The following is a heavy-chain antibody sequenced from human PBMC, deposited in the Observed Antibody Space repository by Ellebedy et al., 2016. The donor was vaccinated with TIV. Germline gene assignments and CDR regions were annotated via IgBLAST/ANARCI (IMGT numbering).Heavy chain of an antibody. V-gene: IGHV6-1*01. Sequence: SQTLSLTCXISGDSVSSNSAAWNWIRQSPSRGLEWLGRTYYRSKWYNDYAVSVKSRITINPDTSKNQSSLQLNSVTPEDTAVYYCARVGYSGYDPYYYDSSGYGDDAFDIWGQGTMVTVSS. J-gene: IGHJ3*02. D-gene: IGHD3-22*01. CDR2: TYYRSKWYN. CDR1: GDSVSSNSAA. CDR3: ARVGYSGYDPYYYDSSGYGDDAFDI.